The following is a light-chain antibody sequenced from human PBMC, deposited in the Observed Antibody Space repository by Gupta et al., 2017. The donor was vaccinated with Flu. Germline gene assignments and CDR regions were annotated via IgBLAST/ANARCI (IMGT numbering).Light chain of an antibody. CDR3: AAWDDSRNGWV. CDR1: SSNIGGNT. V-gene: IGLV1-44*01. CDR2: SNN. Sequence: QSVLTQPPSASGTPGQRVTISCSGSSSNIGGNTVNWYQQLPGTAPKLLIYSNNQRPSGVPDRFSGSKSGTSASLAISGLQAEDEADYYCAAWDDSRNGWVFGGGTKLTVV. J-gene: IGLJ3*02.